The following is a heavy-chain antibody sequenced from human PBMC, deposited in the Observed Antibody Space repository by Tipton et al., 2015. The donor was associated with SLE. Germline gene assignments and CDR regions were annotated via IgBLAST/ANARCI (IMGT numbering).Heavy chain of an antibody. J-gene: IGHJ6*03. V-gene: IGHV4-34*01. CDR2: INHSGST. D-gene: IGHD3-3*01. Sequence: GLVKPSETLSLTCAVYGGSFSGYYWSWIRQPPGKGLEWIGEINHSGSTNYNPSLKSRVTISVDTSKNQFSLKLSSVTAADTAVYYCARVDTYYDFWSGYSPFYYYYMDVWGKGTTVTVSS. CDR1: GGSFSGYY. CDR3: ARVDTYYDFWSGYSPFYYYYMDV.